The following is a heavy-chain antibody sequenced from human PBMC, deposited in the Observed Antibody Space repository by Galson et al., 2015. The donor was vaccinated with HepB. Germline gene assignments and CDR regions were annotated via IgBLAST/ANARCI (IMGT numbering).Heavy chain of an antibody. J-gene: IGHJ6*02. D-gene: IGHD2-15*01. V-gene: IGHV6-1*01. CDR1: GDSVSSHSAA. Sequence: CAISGDSVSSHSAAWNWIRRSPSRGLEWLGRTYDRSQWYNDYAVSVKSRITINPDTSKNQFSLQLNSVTPEDTAVYYCARGVGGVVAAFTYYYYYGMDDWCQGTTVTVSS. CDR2: TYDRSQWYN. CDR3: ARGVGGVVAAFTYYYYYGMDD.